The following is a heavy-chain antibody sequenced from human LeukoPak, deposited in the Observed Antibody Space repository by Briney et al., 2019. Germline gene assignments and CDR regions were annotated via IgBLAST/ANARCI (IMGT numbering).Heavy chain of an antibody. CDR3: AREAALSSSAYYYYYYYMDV. D-gene: IGHD6-6*01. V-gene: IGHV3-30*02. CDR1: GSTFSSYV. CDR2: IRYDGSYK. J-gene: IGHJ6*03. Sequence: GGSLRLSCAASGSTFSSYVMHWVRQAPGKGLEWVAFIRYDGSYKYYADSVKGRFTISRDNSKNTLYLQMNSLRAEDTAVYYCAREAALSSSAYYYYYYYMDVWGKGTTVTVSS.